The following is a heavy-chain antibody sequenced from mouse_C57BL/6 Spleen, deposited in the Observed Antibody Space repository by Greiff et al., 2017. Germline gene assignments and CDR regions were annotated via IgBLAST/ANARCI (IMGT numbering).Heavy chain of an antibody. V-gene: IGHV1-42*01. CDR2: INPSTGGT. CDR1: GYSFTGYY. CDR3: ARRRDIYYDYDGYFDV. Sequence: VQLQQSGPELVKPGASVKISCKASGYSFTGYYMNWVKQSPEKSLEWIGEINPSTGGTTYNQKFKAKATLTVDKSSSTAYMQLKSLTSEDSAVYYCARRRDIYYDYDGYFDVWGTGTTVTVSS. J-gene: IGHJ1*03. D-gene: IGHD2-4*01.